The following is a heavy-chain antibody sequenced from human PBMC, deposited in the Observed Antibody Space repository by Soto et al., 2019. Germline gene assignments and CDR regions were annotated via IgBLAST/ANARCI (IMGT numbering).Heavy chain of an antibody. V-gene: IGHV2-5*02. CDR3: AHRRRYCSSTSCYSSIDY. J-gene: IGHJ4*02. CDR2: IYWDDDK. D-gene: IGHD2-2*01. Sequence: GLDLEWLALIYWDDDKRYSPSLKSRLTITKDTSKNQVVLTMTNMDPVDTATYYCAHRRRYCSSTSCYSSIDYWGQGTLVTVSS.